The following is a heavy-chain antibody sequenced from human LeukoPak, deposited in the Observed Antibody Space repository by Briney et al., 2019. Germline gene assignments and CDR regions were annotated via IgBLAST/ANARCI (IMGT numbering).Heavy chain of an antibody. CDR1: GCTFTGYY. Sequence: ASVKVSCKASGCTFTGYYMHWVRQAPGQGLEWMGWINPSSGGTNYAQKFQGRVIMTRDTSISTAYMELSRLRSDDTAVYYCARVWDIVVVPAPMFDYWGQGTLVTVSS. CDR2: INPSSGGT. V-gene: IGHV1-2*02. J-gene: IGHJ4*02. D-gene: IGHD2-2*01. CDR3: ARVWDIVVVPAPMFDY.